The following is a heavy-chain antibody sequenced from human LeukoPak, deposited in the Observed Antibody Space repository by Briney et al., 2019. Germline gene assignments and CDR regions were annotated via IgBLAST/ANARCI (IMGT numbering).Heavy chain of an antibody. V-gene: IGHV4-30-4*01. D-gene: IGHD5-24*01. Sequence: SETLSLTCTVSGGSISSGDYYWSWIRQPPGKGLEWIGYIYYSGSTYYNPSLKSRVTISVDTSKNQFSLKLSSVTAADTAVYYCARASRWLQPLDYWGQGTLVTVSS. J-gene: IGHJ4*02. CDR2: IYYSGST. CDR1: GGSISSGDYY. CDR3: ARASRWLQPLDY.